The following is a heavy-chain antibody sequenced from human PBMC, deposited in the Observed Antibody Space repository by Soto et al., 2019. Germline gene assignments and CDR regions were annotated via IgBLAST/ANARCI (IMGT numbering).Heavy chain of an antibody. D-gene: IGHD2-8*01. CDR2: ISSSSSYI. CDR1: GFTFSSYS. V-gene: IGHV3-21*01. CDR3: ASNKMVYPSPYYYMDV. J-gene: IGHJ6*03. Sequence: GGSLRLSCAASGFTFSSYSMNWVRQAPGEGLEWVSSISSSSSYIYYADSVKGRFTISRDNAKNSLYLQMNSLRAEDTAVYYCASNKMVYPSPYYYMDVWGKGTTVTVSS.